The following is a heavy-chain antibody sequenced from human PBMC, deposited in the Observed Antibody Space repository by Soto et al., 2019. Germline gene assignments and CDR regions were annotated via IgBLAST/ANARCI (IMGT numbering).Heavy chain of an antibody. D-gene: IGHD6-19*01. V-gene: IGHV5-51*01. CDR1: GYSFTRYW. Sequence: GESLKISCKGSGYSFTRYWIGWVRQMPGKGLEWMGIIYPGDSDTRYSPSFQGQVTISADKSISTAYLQWSSLKASDTAMYYCARPREAGKHYYGVDVWGQRTTVTVSS. CDR2: IYPGDSDT. CDR3: ARPREAGKHYYGVDV. J-gene: IGHJ6*02.